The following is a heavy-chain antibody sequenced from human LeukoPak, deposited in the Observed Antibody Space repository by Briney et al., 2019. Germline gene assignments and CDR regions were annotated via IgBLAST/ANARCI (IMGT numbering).Heavy chain of an antibody. D-gene: IGHD3-3*01. V-gene: IGHV4-39*01. CDR2: IYYSGST. CDR1: GGSISSSSYY. J-gene: IGHJ4*02. Sequence: PSETLSLTCTVSGGSISSSSYYWGWIRQPPGEGLEWIGSIYYSGSTYYNPSLKSRVTISVDTSKNQFSLKLSSVTAADTAVYYCARTFYDFWSGYMAGYFDYWGQGTLVTVSS. CDR3: ARTFYDFWSGYMAGYFDY.